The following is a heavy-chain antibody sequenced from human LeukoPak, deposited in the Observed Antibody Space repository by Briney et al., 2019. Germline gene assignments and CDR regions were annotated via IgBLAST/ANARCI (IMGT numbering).Heavy chain of an antibody. Sequence: GGSLRLSCAASGLIFSTYGMHWVRQAPGKGLVWVSRVNSDGRITKYADSVKGRFTISRDNAKNALYLQMNSLRAEDTAMYYCVRSDWFDNWGQGTLVTVSS. CDR1: GLIFSTYG. J-gene: IGHJ5*02. CDR3: VRSDWFDN. CDR2: VNSDGRIT. V-gene: IGHV3-74*03.